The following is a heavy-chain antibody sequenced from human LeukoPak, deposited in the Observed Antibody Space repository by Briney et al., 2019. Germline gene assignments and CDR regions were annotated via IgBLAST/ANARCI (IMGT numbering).Heavy chain of an antibody. J-gene: IGHJ4*02. CDR3: ARGIVVWAPFDY. CDR1: GGSISSGGYY. D-gene: IGHD2-2*01. CDR2: IYHSGST. V-gene: IGHV4-30-2*01. Sequence: SQTLSLTCTVSGGSISSGGYYWSWIRQPPGKGLEWIGYIYHSGSTHYNPSLKSRVTISVDRSKDQFSLKLSSVTAADTAVYYCARGIVVWAPFDYWGQGTLVTVSS.